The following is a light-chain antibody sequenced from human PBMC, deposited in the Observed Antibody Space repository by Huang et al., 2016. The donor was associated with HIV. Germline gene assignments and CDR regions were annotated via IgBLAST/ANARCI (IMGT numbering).Light chain of an antibody. Sequence: IQLTQSPSSLSASVGDTVTITCRASQGTGNYLAWYQQKPGKAPNLLIYGASTLQSGVPSRFSGSGSGTDFTLAISSLQPEDSATYYCQQVNTYPLTFGGGTKVVTK. J-gene: IGKJ4*01. V-gene: IGKV1-9*01. CDR2: GAS. CDR1: QGTGNY. CDR3: QQVNTYPLT.